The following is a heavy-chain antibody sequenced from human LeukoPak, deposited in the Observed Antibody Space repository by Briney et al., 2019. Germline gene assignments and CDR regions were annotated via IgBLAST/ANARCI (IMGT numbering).Heavy chain of an antibody. CDR1: GYTFTGYY. CDR3: ARPERRRGYYFDY. CDR2: INPNSGGT. J-gene: IGHJ4*02. Sequence: SVKVSCKASGYTFTGYYMHWVRQAPRQGLEWMGWINPNSGGTNYAQKFQGRVTMTRDTSISTAYMELSRLRSDDTAVYYCARPERRRGYYFDYWGQGTLVTVSS. V-gene: IGHV1-2*02.